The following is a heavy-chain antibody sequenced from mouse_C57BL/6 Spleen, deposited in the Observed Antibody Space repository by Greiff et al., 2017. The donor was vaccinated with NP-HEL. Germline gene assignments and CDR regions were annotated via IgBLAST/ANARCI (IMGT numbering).Heavy chain of an antibody. Sequence: EVQLQQSGPGLVKPSQSLSLTCSVTGYSITSGYYWNWIRQFPGNKLEWMGYISYDGSNNYNPSLKNRISITRDTSTNQFFLTLNSVTTEDTATYYCARGGVSWFAYWGQGTLVTVSA. CDR1: GYSITSGYY. CDR2: ISYDGSN. CDR3: ARGGVSWFAY. V-gene: IGHV3-6*01. J-gene: IGHJ3*01.